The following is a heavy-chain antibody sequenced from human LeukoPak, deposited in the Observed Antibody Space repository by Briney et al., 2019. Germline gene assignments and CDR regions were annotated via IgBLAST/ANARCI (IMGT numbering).Heavy chain of an antibody. D-gene: IGHD5-18*01. V-gene: IGHV3-7*03. CDR2: IKQDESEK. CDR3: ARAGYSYGRGVDAFDI. Sequence: GGSLRLSCVVSGFTFKNCWMSWVRQAPGKGLEWVASIKQDESEKYYVDSVKGRFTISRDNAKSSLYLQMNNLRAEDTALYYCARAGYSYGRGVDAFDIWGQGTMVAVSS. J-gene: IGHJ3*02. CDR1: GFTFKNCW.